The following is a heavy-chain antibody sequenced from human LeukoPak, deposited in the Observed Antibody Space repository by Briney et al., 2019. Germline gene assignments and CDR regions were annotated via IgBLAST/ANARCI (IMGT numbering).Heavy chain of an antibody. CDR2: IYLGGNT. CDR1: GGSITSSNW. CDR3: ARNQEKAFGI. Sequence: ASGTLSLTCAVSGGSITSSNWWSWVRPPPGKGLEWIGEIYLGGNTNYNPSLKSRVTISVDKSKTQFSLKLTSVTAADTAVYYCARNQEKAFGIWGQGTMVTVSS. J-gene: IGHJ3*02. V-gene: IGHV4-4*02.